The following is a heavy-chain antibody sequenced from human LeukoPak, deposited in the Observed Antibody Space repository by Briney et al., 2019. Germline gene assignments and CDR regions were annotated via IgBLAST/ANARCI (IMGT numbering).Heavy chain of an antibody. CDR3: ARDDGSYSRSPGFDY. V-gene: IGHV3-21*01. CDR2: ISTSSSYI. J-gene: IGHJ4*02. CDR1: GFTFSSYS. D-gene: IGHD1-26*01. Sequence: GGSLKLSCAASGFTFSSYSMNWVRQAPGKGLEWVSSISTSSSYIYYADSVKGRFTIFRDNARNSLFLQMNSLRAEDTAVYYCARDDGSYSRSPGFDYWGQGTLVTVSS.